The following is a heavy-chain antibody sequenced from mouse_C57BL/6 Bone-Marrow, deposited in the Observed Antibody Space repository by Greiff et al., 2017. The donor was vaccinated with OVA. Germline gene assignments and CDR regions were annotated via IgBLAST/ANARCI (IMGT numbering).Heavy chain of an antibody. J-gene: IGHJ2*01. Sequence: VQLQQSGAELARPGASVKLSCKASGYTFTSYGISWVKQRTGQGLEWIGEIYPRSGSTYYNEKFKGKATLTADKSSSTAYMELSSLTSEDDAVAVCACDYYDRRFDYWGQGTTLTVSA. V-gene: IGHV1-81*01. CDR3: ACDYYDRRFDY. CDR1: GYTFTSYG. D-gene: IGHD1-1*01. CDR2: IYPRSGST.